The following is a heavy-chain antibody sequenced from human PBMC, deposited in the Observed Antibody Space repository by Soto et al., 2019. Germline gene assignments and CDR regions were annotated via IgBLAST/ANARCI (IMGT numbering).Heavy chain of an antibody. CDR1: GFTVSSNY. Sequence: EVQLVETGGGLIQPGGSLRLSCVVSGFTVSSNYMSWVRQAPGKGLEWVSVIYSGGSTYYADYVKGRFTIFRDHSKNTMYLQMNSLRADDKAVYYCSRDLGRYFGDYDAFDFWGQGTMVIVSS. J-gene: IGHJ3*01. CDR2: IYSGGST. D-gene: IGHD4-17*01. CDR3: SRDLGRYFGDYDAFDF. V-gene: IGHV3-53*02.